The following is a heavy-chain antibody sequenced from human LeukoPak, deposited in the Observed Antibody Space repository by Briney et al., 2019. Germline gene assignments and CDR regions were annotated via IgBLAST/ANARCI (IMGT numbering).Heavy chain of an antibody. J-gene: IGHJ4*02. V-gene: IGHV3-9*01. CDR2: ISWNSGSI. Sequence: GGSLRLSCAASGFTFDDYAMHWVRQAPGKGLEWVSGISWNSGSIGYADSVKGRFTISRDNAKNSLYLQMNSLRAEDTALYYCAKDRGTAMVTPFDYWGQGTLVTVSS. D-gene: IGHD5-18*01. CDR3: AKDRGTAMVTPFDY. CDR1: GFTFDDYA.